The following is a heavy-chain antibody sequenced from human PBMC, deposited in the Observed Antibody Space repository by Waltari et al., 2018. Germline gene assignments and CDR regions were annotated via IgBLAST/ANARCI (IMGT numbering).Heavy chain of an antibody. CDR3: ARGIQLWGRGSWYFDN. J-gene: IGHJ4*02. V-gene: IGHV7-4-1*02. D-gene: IGHD3-16*01. CDR2: INTKTGNP. Sequence: QVQLVQSGSELKKPGASVKVSCKASGYIFTNYAMNWVRQAPGQGLEWMGWINTKTGNPTYAQGLRGRCVFSLDTSVSTASLQISSLKAEDTAVYYCARGIQLWGRGSWYFDNWGQGTLVTVSS. CDR1: GYIFTNYA.